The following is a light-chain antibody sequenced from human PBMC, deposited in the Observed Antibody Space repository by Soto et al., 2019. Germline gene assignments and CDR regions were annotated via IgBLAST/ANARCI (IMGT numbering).Light chain of an antibody. CDR2: AVS. CDR3: QVHVSPPPGYT. V-gene: IGKV3-20*01. J-gene: IGKJ2*01. Sequence: EIVLTQSPSTLSLSPGERATLSCRTSQSVFSSHLAWYQQKSGHAPRLLIYAVSRRATGTPDRFSGSGSGTDFTLPITRLALEDFEVYYFQVHVSPPPGYTFGQGTKLELK. CDR1: QSVFSSH.